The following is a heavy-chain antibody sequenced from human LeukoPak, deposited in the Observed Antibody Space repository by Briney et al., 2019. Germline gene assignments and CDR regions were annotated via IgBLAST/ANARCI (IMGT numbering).Heavy chain of an antibody. CDR3: ARAAYDFWSGYYTGLDY. D-gene: IGHD3-3*01. V-gene: IGHV1-3*01. CDR1: GYTFTSYA. Sequence: ASVKVSCKASGYTFTSYAMHWVRQAPGQRLEWMGWINAGNGNTKYSQKFQGRVTITRDTSASTAYMELSSLRSEDTAVYYCARAAYDFWSGYYTGLDYWGQGTLVTVSS. CDR2: INAGNGNT. J-gene: IGHJ4*02.